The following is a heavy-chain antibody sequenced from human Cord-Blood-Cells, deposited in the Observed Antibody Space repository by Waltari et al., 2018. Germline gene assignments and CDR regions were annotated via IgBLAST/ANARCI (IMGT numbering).Heavy chain of an antibody. CDR1: GGSISSSSYY. Sequence: QLQLQESGPGLVKPSETLSLTCTVSGGSISSSSYYWGWLRQPPGKGLEWIGSIYYSGSTYYNPSLKSRVTISVDTSKNQFSLKLSSVTAADTAVYYCARHIRFLEWLGMNFDYWGQGTLVTVSS. V-gene: IGHV4-39*01. J-gene: IGHJ4*02. D-gene: IGHD3-3*01. CDR2: IYYSGST. CDR3: ARHIRFLEWLGMNFDY.